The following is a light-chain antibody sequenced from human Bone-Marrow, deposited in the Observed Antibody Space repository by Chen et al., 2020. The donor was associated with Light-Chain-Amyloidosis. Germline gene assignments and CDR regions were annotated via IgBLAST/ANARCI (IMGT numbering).Light chain of an antibody. Sequence: SYVLTQPSSVSVAPGQTATIAWGGNNIGSTSVHWYQQTPGQAPLLVAYDGSDRPSGIPERLTGSNSGNTATLTISRVEAGDEADYYCQVWDRSSDRPVFGGGTKLTVL. CDR2: DGS. V-gene: IGLV3-21*02. CDR3: QVWDRSSDRPV. CDR1: NIGSTS. J-gene: IGLJ3*02.